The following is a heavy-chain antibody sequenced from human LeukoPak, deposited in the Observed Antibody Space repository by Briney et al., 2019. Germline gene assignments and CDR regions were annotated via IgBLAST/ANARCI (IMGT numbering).Heavy chain of an antibody. V-gene: IGHV3-23*01. CDR2: ISGSGAST. D-gene: IGHD3-10*02. Sequence: GGTLRLSCAASGFTFSSYGMSWVRQAAGKGLEWVSAISGSGASTFYADSVQGRFTISRDYSKSIVHLQMNSLRAEDTAVYYCAELGITMIGGVWGKGTTVTISS. CDR3: AELGITMIGGV. J-gene: IGHJ6*04. CDR1: GFTFSSYG.